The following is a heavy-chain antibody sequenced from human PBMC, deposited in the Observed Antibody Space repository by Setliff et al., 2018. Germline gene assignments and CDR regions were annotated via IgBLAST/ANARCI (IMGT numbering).Heavy chain of an antibody. CDR1: GFTFTSYA. D-gene: IGHD1-26*01. CDR2: ISGSGGST. V-gene: IGHV3-23*01. CDR3: AKGGYSGSHYFDY. J-gene: IGHJ4*02. Sequence: QLGGSLRLSCAASGFTFTSYAMRWVRQAPGKGLEWVSSISGSGGSTYYADSVKGRFTISRDNSNNALYLQMNSLRAEDTAIYYCAKGGYSGSHYFDYWGQGTLVTVSS.